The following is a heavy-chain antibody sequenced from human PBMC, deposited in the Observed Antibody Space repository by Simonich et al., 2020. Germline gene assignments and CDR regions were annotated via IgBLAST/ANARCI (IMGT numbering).Heavy chain of an antibody. V-gene: IGHV4-34*01. CDR2: INHSGST. J-gene: IGHJ3*02. CDR3: ARGKGWKNAFDI. CDR1: GGSFSGYY. D-gene: IGHD1-1*01. Sequence: QVQLQQWGAGLLKPSETLSLTCAVYGGSFSGYYWSWIRQPPGKGLEGIGEINHSGSTNYNPSLKSRGTISVDTSKNQFSRKRSSVTAADTAVYYCARGKGWKNAFDIWGQGTMVTVSS.